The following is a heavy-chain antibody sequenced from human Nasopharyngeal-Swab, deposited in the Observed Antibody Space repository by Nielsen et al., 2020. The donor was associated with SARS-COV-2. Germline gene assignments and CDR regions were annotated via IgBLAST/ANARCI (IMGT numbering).Heavy chain of an antibody. V-gene: IGHV1-58*01. D-gene: IGHD6-19*01. CDR2: IVVGSGNT. CDR3: AVASSGWYFPQGAFDI. J-gene: IGHJ3*02. CDR1: GFTFTSSS. Sequence: SVTVSCKASGFTFTSSSVQCVRHARGQRLEWIGWIVVGSGNTNYAQKFQERVTITRDMSTSTAYMELSSLRSEDTAVYYCAVASSGWYFPQGAFDIWGKGTMVTVSS.